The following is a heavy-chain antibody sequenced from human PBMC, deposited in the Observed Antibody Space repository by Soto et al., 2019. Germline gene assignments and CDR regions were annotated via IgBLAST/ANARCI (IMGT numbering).Heavy chain of an antibody. V-gene: IGHV3-48*03. D-gene: IGHD2-2*01. CDR2: INTAGSTK. CDR1: GFTFSNFE. J-gene: IGHJ6*02. Sequence: PGGSLRLSCAASGFTFSNFEMHLVRQAPGKGLEWVSYINTAGSTKYYAESVKGRFTISRDNARNSLFLQMNSLRAEDTAVYYCARAECSNRNCLTAYYEYGLDVWGQGKXVTASS. CDR3: ARAECSNRNCLTAYYEYGLDV.